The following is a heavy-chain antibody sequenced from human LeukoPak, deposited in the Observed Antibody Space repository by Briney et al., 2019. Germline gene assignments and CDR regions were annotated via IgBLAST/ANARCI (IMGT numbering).Heavy chain of an antibody. CDR3: AKTGGIAAAH. J-gene: IGHJ4*02. CDR2: ISGSGGNT. CDR1: GFTFSSYA. V-gene: IGHV3-23*01. D-gene: IGHD6-13*01. Sequence: GGSLRLSCAASGFTFSSYAMTWVRQAPGKGLEWVSGISGSGGNTYYTDSVRGRLSISRDNSKNTLYLQMNSLRAEDTALYYCAKTGGIAAAHWGQGTLVTVSS.